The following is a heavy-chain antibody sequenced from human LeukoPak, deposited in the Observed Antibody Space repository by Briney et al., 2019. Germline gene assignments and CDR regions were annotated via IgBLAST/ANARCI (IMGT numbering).Heavy chain of an antibody. CDR2: ISSSSSYI. J-gene: IGHJ4*02. Sequence: GGSLRLSCAASGFTFSSYSMNWVRQAPGKGLEWVSSISSSSSYIYYADSVKGRFTISRDNAKNSLYLQMNSLRAEDTAVYYCARDRPLTGDKDYWGQGTLVTVSS. CDR1: GFTFSSYS. V-gene: IGHV3-21*01. CDR3: ARDRPLTGDKDY. D-gene: IGHD7-27*01.